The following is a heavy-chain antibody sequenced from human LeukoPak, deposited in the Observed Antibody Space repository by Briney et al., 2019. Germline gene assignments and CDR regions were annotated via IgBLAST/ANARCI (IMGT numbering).Heavy chain of an antibody. J-gene: IGHJ6*03. CDR2: FDPEDGET. D-gene: IGHD6-19*01. Sequence: ASVKVSCKVSGYTLTELSMHWVRQAPGKGLEWMGGFDPEDGETIYAQKFQGRVTMTEDTSTDTAYMELSSLRSEDTAVYYCATFHGVAVAGSRAGYYYHMDVWGKGTTVTVSS. CDR1: GYTLTELS. CDR3: ATFHGVAVAGSRAGYYYHMDV. V-gene: IGHV1-24*01.